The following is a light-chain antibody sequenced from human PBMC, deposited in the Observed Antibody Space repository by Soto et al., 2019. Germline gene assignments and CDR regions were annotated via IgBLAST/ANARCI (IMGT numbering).Light chain of an antibody. Sequence: DIQITQSPSSLSASVGDRVTSTCQASQDIKKYLNWYQQKPGKAPKLLISGASSLETGVKSSFSVTESVIHFTFSISTPQPQAMATYYGQPYYSVPFTFGRCTKVYI. CDR1: QDIKKY. J-gene: IGKJ3*01. CDR2: GAS. V-gene: IGKV1-33*01. CDR3: QPYYSVPFT.